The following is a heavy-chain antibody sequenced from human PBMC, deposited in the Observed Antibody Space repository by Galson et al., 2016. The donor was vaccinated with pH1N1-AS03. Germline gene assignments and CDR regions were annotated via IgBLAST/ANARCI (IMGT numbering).Heavy chain of an antibody. CDR3: ARERDSSSSSIFVY. CDR2: IIPMLGRG. D-gene: IGHD3-22*01. Sequence: SVKVSCKASGGTFSTNGFTWVRQAPGQGLEWMGTIIPMLGRGNYAQKFQGRVTIIADNSTSTTYMELSNLTSEDTAIYYCARERDSSSSSIFVYWGQGTQVTVSS. J-gene: IGHJ4*02. V-gene: IGHV1-69*04. CDR1: GGTFSTNG.